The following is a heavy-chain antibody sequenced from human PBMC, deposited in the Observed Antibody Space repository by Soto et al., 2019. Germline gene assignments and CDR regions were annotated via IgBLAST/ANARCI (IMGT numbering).Heavy chain of an antibody. Sequence: QLQLQESGPGLVKPSETLSLTCTVSGGSISSSSYYWGWIRQPPGKGLEWIGSIYYSGSTYYNPSLKSRVTISVDTSKNQFSLKLSSVAAADTAVYYCARHVSTQDNWFDPWGQGTLVTVFS. CDR3: ARHVSTQDNWFDP. CDR2: IYYSGST. V-gene: IGHV4-39*01. CDR1: GGSISSSSYY. J-gene: IGHJ5*02.